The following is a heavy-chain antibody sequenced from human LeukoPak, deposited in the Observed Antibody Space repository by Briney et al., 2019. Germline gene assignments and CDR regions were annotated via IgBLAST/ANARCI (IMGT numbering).Heavy chain of an antibody. CDR3: ARSVDYYYGMDV. Sequence: PSQTLSLTCAVSGGSISSGGYSWSWVRQPPGKGLEWIGYIYHSGSTYYNPPLKSRVTISVDRSKNQSSLKLSSVTAADTAVYYCARSVDYYYGMDVWGQGTTVTVSS. J-gene: IGHJ6*02. CDR2: IYHSGST. V-gene: IGHV4-30-2*01. CDR1: GGSISSGGYS.